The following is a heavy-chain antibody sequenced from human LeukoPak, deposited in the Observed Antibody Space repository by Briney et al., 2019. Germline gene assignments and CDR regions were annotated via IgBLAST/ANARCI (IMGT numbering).Heavy chain of an antibody. CDR1: GFTFSSYG. Sequence: GGSLRLSCAASGFTFSSYGMSWVRQAPGKGLEWVSGINWNGGSTGYADSVKGRFTISRDNAKNSLYLQMNSLRAEDTALYYCTKDSSGYYDGAFDIWGQGTMVTVSS. D-gene: IGHD3-22*01. CDR2: INWNGGST. V-gene: IGHV3-20*04. J-gene: IGHJ3*02. CDR3: TKDSSGYYDGAFDI.